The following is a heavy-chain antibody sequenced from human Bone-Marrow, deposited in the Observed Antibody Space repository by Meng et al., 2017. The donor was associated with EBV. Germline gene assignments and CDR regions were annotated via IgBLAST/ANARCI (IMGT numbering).Heavy chain of an antibody. CDR2: IYYSGST. V-gene: IGHV4-59*01. CDR1: GGSISSYY. CDR3: ARDRGDCSSTSCYGGWFDP. Sequence: QGPLPVSGQRLVSPSETLSLPCTVSGGSISSYYWSWIRQPPGKGLEWIGYIYYSGSTNYNPSLKSRVTISVDTSKNQFSLKLSSVTAADTAVYYCARDRGDCSSTSCYGGWFDPWGQGTLVTVSS. D-gene: IGHD2-2*01. J-gene: IGHJ5*02.